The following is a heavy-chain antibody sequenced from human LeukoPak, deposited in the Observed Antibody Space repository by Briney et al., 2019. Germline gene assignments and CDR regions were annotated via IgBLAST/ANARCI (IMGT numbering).Heavy chain of an antibody. CDR3: AKEKKYYYDSTGYPGYDY. D-gene: IGHD3-22*01. V-gene: IGHV3-30*18. CDR1: GFTFSSYG. CDR2: ISYDGSNK. Sequence: QPGRSLRLSCAASGFTFSSYGMHWVRQAPGKGLEWVAVISYDGSNKYYADSVKGRFTISRDNSKNTLYLQMNSLRAEDTAVYYCAKEKKYYYDSTGYPGYDYWGQGTLVTVSS. J-gene: IGHJ4*02.